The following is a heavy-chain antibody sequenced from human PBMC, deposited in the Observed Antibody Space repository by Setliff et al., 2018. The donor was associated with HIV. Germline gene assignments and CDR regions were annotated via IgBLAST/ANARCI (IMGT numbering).Heavy chain of an antibody. Sequence: GGSLRLSCAASGFSFSTYSMNWVRQAPGKGLEWVSYISSSSTAIYYADSVKGRFTISRDNAKNSVYLQMNSLRVDDTAVYYCARDGEYHQLFDCWGQGTLVTVSS. J-gene: IGHJ4*02. V-gene: IGHV3-48*01. CDR1: GFSFSTYS. D-gene: IGHD2-2*01. CDR2: ISSSSTAI. CDR3: ARDGEYHQLFDC.